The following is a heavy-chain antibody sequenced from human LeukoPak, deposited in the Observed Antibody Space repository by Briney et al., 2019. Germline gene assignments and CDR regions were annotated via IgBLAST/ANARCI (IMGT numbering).Heavy chain of an antibody. CDR3: ARRRAYGSGSYLDFDY. CDR2: IYYSGST. CDR1: GGSISSYY. Sequence: PSETLSLTCTVSGGSISSYYWSWIRHPPAKGLEWIGYIYYSGSTNYNPSLQSRVTISVDPSKHQFSLKLSSVTAADTAVYYCARRRAYGSGSYLDFDYWGQGTLVTVSS. J-gene: IGHJ4*02. V-gene: IGHV4-59*08. D-gene: IGHD3-10*01.